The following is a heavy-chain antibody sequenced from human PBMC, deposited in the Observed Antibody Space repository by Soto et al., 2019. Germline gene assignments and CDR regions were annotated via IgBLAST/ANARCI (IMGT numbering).Heavy chain of an antibody. J-gene: IGHJ4*02. CDR3: ARGDTAMVLGPFDY. D-gene: IGHD5-18*01. Sequence: QVQLVESGGGVVQPGRSLRLSCAASGFTFSSYGMHWVRQAPGKGLEWVAVIWYDGSNKCYADSVKGRFTISRDNSKNTLYLQMNSLRAEDTAVYYCARGDTAMVLGPFDYWGQGTLVTVSS. V-gene: IGHV3-33*01. CDR1: GFTFSSYG. CDR2: IWYDGSNK.